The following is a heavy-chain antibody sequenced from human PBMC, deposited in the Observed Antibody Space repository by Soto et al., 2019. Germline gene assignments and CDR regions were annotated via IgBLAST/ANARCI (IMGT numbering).Heavy chain of an antibody. CDR3: ARGGVY. CDR1: GFNFSNYD. CDR2: ISGSGFTT. Sequence: PGGSLRLSCAASGFNFSNYDMNWVRQAPGRGLEWFSFISGSGFTTYYADSAWPRFTISRDNTQSALFLQMDSLTVDGSGIYCCARGGVYWGQGGTVTVSS. V-gene: IGHV3-48*03. D-gene: IGHD2-8*01. J-gene: IGHJ4*01.